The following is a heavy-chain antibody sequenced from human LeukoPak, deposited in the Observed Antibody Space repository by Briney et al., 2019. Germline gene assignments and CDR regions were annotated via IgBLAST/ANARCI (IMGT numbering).Heavy chain of an antibody. CDR1: GYTLTSYG. J-gene: IGHJ4*02. Sequence: ASVKVSCKASGYTLTSYGISWVRQAPGQGLEWMGWISAYNGNTNYAQKLQGRVTMTTDASTSTAYMELRSLRSDDTAVYYCARARPSGYSYPPDDYWGQGTLVTVSS. D-gene: IGHD3-22*01. CDR2: ISAYNGNT. CDR3: ARARPSGYSYPPDDY. V-gene: IGHV1-18*01.